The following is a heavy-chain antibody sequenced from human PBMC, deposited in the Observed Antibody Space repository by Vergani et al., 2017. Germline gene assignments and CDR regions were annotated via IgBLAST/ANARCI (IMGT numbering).Heavy chain of an antibody. V-gene: IGHV2-5*02. CDR3: AHSLYYDILTGYYRGDAFDI. J-gene: IGHJ3*02. CDR2: IYWDDDK. Sequence: QITLKESSPTLVKPTQTLTLTCTFSGFSLSTSGVGVGWIRQPPGKALEWLALIYWDDDKSYSPSLKSRLTITKDTSKNQVVLTMTNMDPVDTATYYCAHSLYYDILTGYYRGDAFDIWGQGTMVTVSS. D-gene: IGHD3-9*01. CDR1: GFSLSTSGVG.